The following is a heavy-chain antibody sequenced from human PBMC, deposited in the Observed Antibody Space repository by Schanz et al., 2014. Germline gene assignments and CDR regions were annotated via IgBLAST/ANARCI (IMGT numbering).Heavy chain of an antibody. V-gene: IGHV3-15*01. J-gene: IGHJ5*02. D-gene: IGHD6-13*01. Sequence: ELQLVESGGGLVQPGGSLRLSCTASTSIFNHAWMSWVRQAPGKGLEWLGRIKSKTDGETTDYAAPVKGRFSISRDDSQSTLYLQMNSLKIEDTAVYYCATASSPVREAGAGSSFHLWGQGTLVTVSP. CDR2: IKSKTDGETT. CDR1: TSIFNHAW. CDR3: ATASSPVREAGAGSSFHL.